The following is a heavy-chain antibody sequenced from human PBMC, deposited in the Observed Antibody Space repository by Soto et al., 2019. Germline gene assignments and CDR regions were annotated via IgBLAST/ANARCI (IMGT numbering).Heavy chain of an antibody. CDR1: GFTFSSYW. CDR3: VRVGRLGGY. Sequence: PGVSLRLSCTASGFTFSSYWMSWVRQAPGKGLGWVANIKEDGSGKYYVDSVKGRFSISRDNARNSLYPQMNSLRVEDTAVYYCVRVGRLGGYWGQGALVTVYS. J-gene: IGHJ4*02. V-gene: IGHV3-7*03. CDR2: IKEDGSGK. D-gene: IGHD3-16*01.